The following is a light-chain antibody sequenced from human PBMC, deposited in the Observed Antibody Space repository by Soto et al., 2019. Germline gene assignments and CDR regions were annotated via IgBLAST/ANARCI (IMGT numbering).Light chain of an antibody. CDR2: EVT. V-gene: IGLV2-8*01. CDR1: SSDVGTYKY. CDR3: SSYAGSNNFV. J-gene: IGLJ1*01. Sequence: QSALTQPPSASGSPGQSVTISCTGTSSDVGTYKYVSWYQQHPGKAPKLMIYEVTKRPSGVPDRFSGPKSGNTASLTVSGLQAEDEADYYCSSYAGSNNFVFGTGTKVTVL.